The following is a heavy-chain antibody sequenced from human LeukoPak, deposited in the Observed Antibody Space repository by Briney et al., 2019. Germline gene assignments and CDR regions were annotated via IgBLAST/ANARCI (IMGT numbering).Heavy chain of an antibody. J-gene: IGHJ4*02. CDR1: GFTVSSNY. D-gene: IGHD6-13*01. Sequence: GGSLRLSCAASGFTVSSNYMSWVRQAPGKGLEWVSVIYSGGSTYYADSVKGRFTISRDNSKNTLYLQMNSLRAEGTAVYYCARERAARQYFDYWGQGTLVTVSS. CDR2: IYSGGST. V-gene: IGHV3-66*01. CDR3: ARERAARQYFDY.